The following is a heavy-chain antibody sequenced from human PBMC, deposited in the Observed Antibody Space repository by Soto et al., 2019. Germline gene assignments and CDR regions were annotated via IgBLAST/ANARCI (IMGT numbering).Heavy chain of an antibody. CDR2: IKSKTDGGTT. CDR3: TTGLVKGRGAFDI. J-gene: IGHJ3*02. CDR1: SVSNAW. D-gene: IGHD2-21*01. V-gene: IGHV3-15*07. Sequence: SVSNAWMNWVRQAPGKGLEWVGRIKSKTDGGTTDYAAPVKGRFTISRDDSKNTLYLQMNSLKTEDTAVYYCTTGLVKGRGAFDIWDQGTMVTVSS.